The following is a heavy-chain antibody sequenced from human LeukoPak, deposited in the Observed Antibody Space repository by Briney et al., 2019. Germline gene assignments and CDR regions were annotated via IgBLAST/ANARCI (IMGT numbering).Heavy chain of an antibody. CDR3: ARRSDSSSSWDYYYYYMDV. V-gene: IGHV1-69*13. D-gene: IGHD6-13*01. Sequence: SVKVSCKASGGTFSSYAISWVRQAPGQGLEWKGGIIPIFGTANYAQKFQGRVTITADESTSTAYMELSSLRSEDTAVYYCARRSDSSSSWDYYYYYMDVWGKGTTVTVSS. CDR1: GGTFSSYA. J-gene: IGHJ6*03. CDR2: IIPIFGTA.